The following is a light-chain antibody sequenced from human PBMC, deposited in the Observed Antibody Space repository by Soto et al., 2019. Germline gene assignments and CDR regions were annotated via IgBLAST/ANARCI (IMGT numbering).Light chain of an antibody. Sequence: DIRLTQSVSSLSASVGDRVTISFRVSQSINKWLAWHQQKPGKVSMLLIYDASSLQSGVPPRGSGSGSGTEFTLTIRSLQPDDIASDYCQQYSSDSAWTFGEGTKVDIK. CDR3: QQYSSDSAWT. J-gene: IGKJ1*01. CDR2: DAS. V-gene: IGKV1-5*01. CDR1: QSINKW.